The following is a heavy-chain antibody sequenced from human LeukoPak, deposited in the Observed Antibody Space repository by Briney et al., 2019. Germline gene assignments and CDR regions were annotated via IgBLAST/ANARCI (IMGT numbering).Heavy chain of an antibody. CDR1: GGSISSGSYY. V-gene: IGHV4-61*02. D-gene: IGHD2-15*01. CDR3: ARGARCSGGSCYSASAKFGAFDI. J-gene: IGHJ3*02. Sequence: PSQTLSLTCTASGGSISSGSYYWSWIRQPAGKGLEWIGRIYTSGSTNYNPSLKSRVTISVDTSKNQFSLKLSSVTAADTAVYYCARGARCSGGSCYSASAKFGAFDIWGQGTMVTVSS. CDR2: IYTSGST.